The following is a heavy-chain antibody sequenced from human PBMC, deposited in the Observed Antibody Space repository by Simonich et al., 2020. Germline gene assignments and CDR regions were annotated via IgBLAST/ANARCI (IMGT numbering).Heavy chain of an antibody. CDR3: ARNRLDY. CDR1: GFTFSSYG. CDR2: INSDGSRT. J-gene: IGHJ4*02. Sequence: EVQLVESGGGLVQPGGSLRLSCAASGFTFSSYGMHWVRQAPGKGVGWGSRINSDGSRTRYADPVKGRFTISRDNAKNTLYLQMNSLRAEDTAVYYCARNRLDYWGQGTLVTVSS. V-gene: IGHV3-74*01.